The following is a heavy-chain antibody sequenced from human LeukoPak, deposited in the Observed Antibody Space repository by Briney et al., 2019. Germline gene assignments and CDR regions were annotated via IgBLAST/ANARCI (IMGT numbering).Heavy chain of an antibody. CDR1: GYTFTSYD. Sequence: ASVKVSCKASGYTFTSYDINWVRQATGQGLEWMGWMNPNSGNTGYAQKFQGRVTMTRNTSISIAYMELSSLRSEDTAVYYCARLKAAAGNGAFDIWGQGTMVTVSS. J-gene: IGHJ3*02. D-gene: IGHD6-13*01. V-gene: IGHV1-8*01. CDR2: MNPNSGNT. CDR3: ARLKAAAGNGAFDI.